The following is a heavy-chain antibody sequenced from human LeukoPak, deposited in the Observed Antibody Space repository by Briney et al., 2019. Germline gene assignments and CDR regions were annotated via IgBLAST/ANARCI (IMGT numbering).Heavy chain of an antibody. V-gene: IGHV3-7*01. CDR2: IDQDGSDK. CDR3: ARDTPLDFDY. J-gene: IGHJ4*02. Sequence: GGSLRLSCAASGFTLSDFWMSWVRQAPGKGLEWVANIDQDGSDKNYVGSVKGRFTISRDNAKNSLYLQMNSLRAEDTAVYYCARDTPLDFDYWGQGTLVTVSS. CDR1: GFTLSDFW.